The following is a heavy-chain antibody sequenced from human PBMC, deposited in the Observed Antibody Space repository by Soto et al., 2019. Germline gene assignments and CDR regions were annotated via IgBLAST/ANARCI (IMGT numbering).Heavy chain of an antibody. J-gene: IGHJ6*02. V-gene: IGHV1-69*13. CDR2: IIPIFGTA. CDR3: ASAHDXWSGYQAPLYYYYGMDV. D-gene: IGHD3-3*01. Sequence: GASVKVSCKASGGTFSSYAISWVRQAPGQGLEWMGGIIPIFGTANYAQKFQGRVTITADESTSTAYMELSSLRSEDTAVYYCASAHDXWSGYQAPLYYYYGMDVWGQGTTVTVSS. CDR1: GGTFSSYA.